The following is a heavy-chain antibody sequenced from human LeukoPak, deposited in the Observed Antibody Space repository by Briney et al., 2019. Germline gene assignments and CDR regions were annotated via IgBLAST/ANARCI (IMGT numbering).Heavy chain of an antibody. V-gene: IGHV3-30*18. CDR3: AKEFLCCSYGQYYFDY. J-gene: IGHJ4*02. CDR1: GFTFSSYG. CDR2: ISYDGSNK. D-gene: IGHD5-18*01. Sequence: PGGSLRLSCAASGFTFSSYGMHWVRQAPGKGLEWVAVISYDGSNKYYADSVKGRFTISRDNSKNTLYLQMNSLRAEDTAVYYCAKEFLCCSYGQYYFDYWGQGTLVTVSS.